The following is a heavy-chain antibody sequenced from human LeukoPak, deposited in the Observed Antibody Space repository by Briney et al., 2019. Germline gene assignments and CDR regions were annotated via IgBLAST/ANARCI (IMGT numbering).Heavy chain of an antibody. V-gene: IGHV3-48*03. J-gene: IGHJ5*02. CDR1: GFTFSSYE. CDR3: ASLLWFGDNWFDP. CDR2: ISSSGSTI. D-gene: IGHD3-10*01. Sequence: GGSLRLSCAASGFTFSSYEMNWVRQAPGKGLEWVSYISSSGSTIYYADSVKGRFTISRDNAKNSLYLQMNSLRAEDTAVYYCASLLWFGDNWFDPWGQGTLVTVSS.